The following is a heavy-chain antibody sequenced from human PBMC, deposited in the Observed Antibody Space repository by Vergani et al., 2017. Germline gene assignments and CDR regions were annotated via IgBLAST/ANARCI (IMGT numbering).Heavy chain of an antibody. J-gene: IGHJ4*02. CDR3: ATVLARGSYPSC. D-gene: IGHD1-26*01. V-gene: IGHV3-15*01. Sequence: EVQLVESGGGLVKPGGSLRLSCAASGFTFSNAWMSWVRQAPGKGLEWVGRIKSKTDGGPTDYAAPVKIRFTISREDSKNTLYLQMNSLKTADAAVYYYATVLARGSYPSCWGEGTLVAVSS. CDR1: GFTFSNAW. CDR2: IKSKTDGGPT.